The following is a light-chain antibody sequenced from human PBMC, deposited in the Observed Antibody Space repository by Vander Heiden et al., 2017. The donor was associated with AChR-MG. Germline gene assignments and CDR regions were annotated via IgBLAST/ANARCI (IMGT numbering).Light chain of an antibody. Sequence: DIQLTQSPSSVSASVGDRVTTTLRARQNINIWLAWYQQKPGKAPRLLIYTAASLQSGVPSRFSSSGSGTDFTITISSMQPEDFATYYCQQLNTILGLTFGGGTKVEI. CDR3: QQLNTILGLT. CDR2: TAA. CDR1: QNINIW. V-gene: IGKV1-12*01. J-gene: IGKJ4*01.